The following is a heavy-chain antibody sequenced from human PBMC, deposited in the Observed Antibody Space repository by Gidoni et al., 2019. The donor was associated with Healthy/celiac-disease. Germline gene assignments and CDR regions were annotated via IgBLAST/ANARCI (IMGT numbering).Heavy chain of an antibody. D-gene: IGHD2-2*01. Sequence: EVQLVESGGGLVKPGGSLRLSCAASGFTFSNAWLSWVRQAPGKGLEWVGRIKSKTDGGTTDYAAPVKGRFTISRDDSKNTLYLQMNSLKTEDTAVYYCTTDNPPLGVVPAASAEYFQHWGQGTLVTVSS. CDR3: TTDNPPLGVVPAASAEYFQH. CDR2: IKSKTDGGTT. CDR1: GFTFSNAW. J-gene: IGHJ1*01. V-gene: IGHV3-15*01.